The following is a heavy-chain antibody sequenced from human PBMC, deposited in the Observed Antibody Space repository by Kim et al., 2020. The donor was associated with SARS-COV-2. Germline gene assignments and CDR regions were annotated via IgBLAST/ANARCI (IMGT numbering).Heavy chain of an antibody. D-gene: IGHD6-13*01. J-gene: IGHJ4*02. CDR3: ARGKEGQQLVMAY. Sequence: KYSQQFQGRVTMTRDTSANTAYMELSSLRSADTAAYYCARGKEGQQLVMAYWGQGTLVTVSS. V-gene: IGHV1-3*01.